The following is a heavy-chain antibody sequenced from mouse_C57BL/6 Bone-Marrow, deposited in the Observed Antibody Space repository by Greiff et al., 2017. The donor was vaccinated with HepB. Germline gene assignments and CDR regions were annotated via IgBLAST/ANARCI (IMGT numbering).Heavy chain of an antibody. D-gene: IGHD2-3*01. V-gene: IGHV6-6*01. CDR3: TRGYDGFAWFAY. CDR1: GFTFSDAW. J-gene: IGHJ3*01. Sequence: EVQLQESGGGLVQPGGSMKLSCAASGFTFSDAWMDWVRQSPEKGLEWVAEIRNKANNHATYYAESVKGRFTISRDDSKSSVYLQMNSLRAEDTGIYYCTRGYDGFAWFAYWGQGTLVTVSA. CDR2: IRNKANNHAT.